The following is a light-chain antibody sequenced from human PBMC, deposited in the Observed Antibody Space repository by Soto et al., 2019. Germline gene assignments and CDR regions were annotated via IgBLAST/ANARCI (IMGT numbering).Light chain of an antibody. Sequence: VLKQSPGTLSLTQGARAPLSCRASQSVSTSFLAWYQQKPGQAPRLLIYGAFSRATGIPDRFSGSGSGTDFTLTISRLEPEDLAVYYCQQYGNSIPITFCQGTRLEIK. CDR1: QSVSTSF. J-gene: IGKJ5*01. CDR2: GAF. CDR3: QQYGNSIPIT. V-gene: IGKV3-20*01.